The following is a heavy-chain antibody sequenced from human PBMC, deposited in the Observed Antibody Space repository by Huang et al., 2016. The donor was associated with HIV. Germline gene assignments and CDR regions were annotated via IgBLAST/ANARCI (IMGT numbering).Heavy chain of an antibody. CDR2: IDYSGST. J-gene: IGHJ6*02. CDR1: GGSLSSSY. V-gene: IGHV4-59*01. D-gene: IGHD6-13*01. Sequence: QVQLQESGPGLVKPSETLSLTCTVSGGSLSSSYWSWIRQPPGKGLEWIGYIDYSGSTNYNPSLKSRVTTSVDTSKNQFFLKLSSVTAADTAVYYCARGGPYSRDYYYYGMDVWGQGTTVTVSS. CDR3: ARGGPYSRDYYYYGMDV.